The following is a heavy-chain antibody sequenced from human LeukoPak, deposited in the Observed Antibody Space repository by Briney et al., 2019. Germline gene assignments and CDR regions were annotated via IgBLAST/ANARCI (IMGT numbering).Heavy chain of an antibody. D-gene: IGHD5-18*01. CDR2: IYYSGST. CDR1: GGSISGTSFY. V-gene: IGHV4-61*01. CDR3: ARDPRGTAMGIDY. Sequence: SETLSLTCTVSGGSISGTSFYWGWIRQPPGKGLEWIGYIYYSGSTNYNPSLKSRVTISVDTSKNQFSLKLSSVTAADTAVYYCARDPRGTAMGIDYWGQGTLVTVSS. J-gene: IGHJ4*02.